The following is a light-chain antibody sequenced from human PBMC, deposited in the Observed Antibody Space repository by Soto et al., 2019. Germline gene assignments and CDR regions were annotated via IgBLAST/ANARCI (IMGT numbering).Light chain of an antibody. V-gene: IGKV3-11*01. CDR2: EAS. CDR1: QSVSSH. CDR3: QQRSNWPIT. Sequence: EIVLTQSPATLSLSPGERGTLSCRASQSVSSHLAWYQQKPAQGPRLLIYEASNRATGIPARFSGSKSGTDDTLTISSLEPEDFAVYYCQQRSNWPITFGQGTRLEIK. J-gene: IGKJ5*01.